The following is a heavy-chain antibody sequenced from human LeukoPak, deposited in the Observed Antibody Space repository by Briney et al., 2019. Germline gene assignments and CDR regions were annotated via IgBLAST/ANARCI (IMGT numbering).Heavy chain of an antibody. V-gene: IGHV3-21*01. CDR3: ARVVAADFDY. CDR1: GFTFSSYS. D-gene: IGHD6-13*01. Sequence: GGFLRLSCAASGFTFSSYSMNWVRQAPGKGLEWVSSISSSSSYIYYADSVKGRFTISRDNAKNSLYLQMNSLRVEDTAVYYCARVVAADFDYWGQGTLVTVSS. J-gene: IGHJ4*02. CDR2: ISSSSSYI.